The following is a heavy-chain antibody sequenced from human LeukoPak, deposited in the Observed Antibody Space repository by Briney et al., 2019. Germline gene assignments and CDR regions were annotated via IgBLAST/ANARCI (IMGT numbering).Heavy chain of an antibody. J-gene: IGHJ4*02. CDR3: TTDPGRGRREWLAVDY. CDR2: IKSKTDGGTT. CDR1: GFTFSSYE. Sequence: PGGSLRLSCAASGFTFSSYEMNWVRQAPGKGLEWVGRIKSKTDGGTTDYAAPVKGRFTISRDDSKNTLYLQMNSLKTEDTAVYYCTTDPGRGRREWLAVDYWGQGTLVTVSS. D-gene: IGHD6-19*01. V-gene: IGHV3-15*01.